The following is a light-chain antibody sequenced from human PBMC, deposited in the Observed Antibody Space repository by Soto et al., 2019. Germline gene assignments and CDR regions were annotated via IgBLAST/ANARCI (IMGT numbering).Light chain of an antibody. CDR1: QSISSGY. CDR2: DAS. V-gene: IGKV3-20*01. CDR3: QQYGGSPRT. J-gene: IGKJ1*01. Sequence: EIVLAQSPGTLSLSPGERVTLSCRASQSISSGYLAWYQQKPGQAPRLLIFDASSRAAGIPDRFSGSGSGTDFPLSISKLEPEDFAIYYCQQYGGSPRTFGPGTKV.